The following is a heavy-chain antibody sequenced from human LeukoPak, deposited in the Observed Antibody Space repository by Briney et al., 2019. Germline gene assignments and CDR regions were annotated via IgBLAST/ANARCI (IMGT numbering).Heavy chain of an antibody. V-gene: IGHV3-30-3*01. D-gene: IGHD5-18*01. CDR1: GFTFSSYA. Sequence: PGRSLRLSCAASGFTFSSYAMHWVRQAPGKGLEWVAVISYDGSNKYYADSVKGRFTISRDNSKNTLYLQMNSLRAEDTAVYYCARARYSYGYDPRYYYYMDVWGKGTTVTVSS. J-gene: IGHJ6*03. CDR3: ARARYSYGYDPRYYYYMDV. CDR2: ISYDGSNK.